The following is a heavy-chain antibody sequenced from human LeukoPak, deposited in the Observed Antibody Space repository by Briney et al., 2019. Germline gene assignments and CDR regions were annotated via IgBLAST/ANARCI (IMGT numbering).Heavy chain of an antibody. D-gene: IGHD1-26*01. CDR3: ARVHPGGWELPSYFDY. CDR1: GGSISSSSYY. V-gene: IGHV4-39*07. CDR2: IYYSGST. J-gene: IGHJ4*02. Sequence: SETLSLTCTVSGGSISSSSYYWGWIRQPPGKGLEWIGSIYYSGSTYYNPSLKSRVTISVDTSKNQFSLKLSSVTAADTAVYYCARVHPGGWELPSYFDYWGQGTLVTVSS.